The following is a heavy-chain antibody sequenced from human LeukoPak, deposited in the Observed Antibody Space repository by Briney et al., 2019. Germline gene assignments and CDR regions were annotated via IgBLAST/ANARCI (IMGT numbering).Heavy chain of an antibody. D-gene: IGHD1-1*01. CDR3: ARFKQLGRSFDS. CDR1: GGSIGKTSYY. CDR2: IYYSGTT. Sequence: SETLSLTCTVSGGSIGKTSYYWGWLRQPPGKGLEWIGNIYYSGTTYYNPSLKSRVTISVDTSKNQFSLTLNSVTAADTAVYFCARFKQLGRSFDSWGLGSLVTVSS. V-gene: IGHV4-39*07. J-gene: IGHJ4*02.